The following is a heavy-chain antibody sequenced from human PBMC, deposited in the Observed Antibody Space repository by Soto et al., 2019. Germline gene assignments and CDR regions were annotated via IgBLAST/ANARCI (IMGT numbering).Heavy chain of an antibody. J-gene: IGHJ5*02. D-gene: IGHD6-13*01. CDR2: VCPGDSDT. CDR1: GYDFNSYC. CDR3: VRTYAATGKYNWFAP. Sequence: VQLVQSAAEVKKPGESLKISCKGSGYDFNSYCIAWVRQMPGKGLEWMGIVCPGDSDTRYSPSFHGQVTISADKTINTAYLQWGSLKAPDTAMYYCVRTYAATGKYNWFAPWGQGTLVTVSS. V-gene: IGHV5-51*03.